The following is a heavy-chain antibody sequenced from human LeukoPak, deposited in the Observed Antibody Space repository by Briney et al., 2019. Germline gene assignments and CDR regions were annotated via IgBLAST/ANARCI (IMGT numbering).Heavy chain of an antibody. CDR2: INPDSGGT. CDR1: GYTFTGYY. J-gene: IGHJ4*02. V-gene: IGHV1-2*02. CDR3: ARDGVDIVVVVAATGGYYFDY. D-gene: IGHD2-15*01. Sequence: ASVKVSCKASGYTFTGYYMHWVRQAPGQGLEWMGWINPDSGGTNYAQKFQGRVTMTRDTSISTAYMELSGLRSDDTAVYYCARDGVDIVVVVAATGGYYFDYWGQGTLVTVSS.